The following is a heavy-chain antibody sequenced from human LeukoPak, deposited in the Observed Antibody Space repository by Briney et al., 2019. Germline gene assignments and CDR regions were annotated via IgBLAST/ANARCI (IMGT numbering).Heavy chain of an antibody. V-gene: IGHV4-34*01. Sequence: PGGSLRLSCAASGFTVSSNYMSWIRQPPGKGLEWIGEINHSGSTNYNPSLKSRVTISVDTSKNQFSLELSSVTAADTAVYYCASPRAKALGYWGQGTLVTVSS. CDR3: ASPRAKALGY. CDR1: GFTVSSNY. D-gene: IGHD3-16*01. CDR2: INHSGST. J-gene: IGHJ4*02.